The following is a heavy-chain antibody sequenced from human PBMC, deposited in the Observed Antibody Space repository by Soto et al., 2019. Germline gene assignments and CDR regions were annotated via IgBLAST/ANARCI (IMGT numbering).Heavy chain of an antibody. CDR3: ARAGYGDYHYYGMDV. D-gene: IGHD4-17*01. V-gene: IGHV1-69*13. J-gene: IGHJ6*02. CDR2: IIPIFGTA. Sequence: SVKVSCKASGGTFSSYAISWVRQAPGQGLEWMGGIIPIFGTANYAQKFQGRVTITADESTSTAYMELSSLRSEDTAVYHCARAGYGDYHYYGMDVWGQGTTVTVSS. CDR1: GGTFSSYA.